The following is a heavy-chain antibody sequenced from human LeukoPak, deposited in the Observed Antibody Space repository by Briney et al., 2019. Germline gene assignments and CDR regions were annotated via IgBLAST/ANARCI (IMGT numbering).Heavy chain of an antibody. CDR3: ARHYYGSGSYMF. CDR2: IYYSGST. Sequence: SETLSLTCTVSGGSISSSSYYWGWIRQPPGKGLKWIGSIYYSGSTYYNPSLKNRVTISVDTPKNQFSLKLSSVTAADTAVYYCARHYYGSGSYMFWGQGTLVTVSS. J-gene: IGHJ4*02. V-gene: IGHV4-39*01. D-gene: IGHD3-10*01. CDR1: GGSISSSSYY.